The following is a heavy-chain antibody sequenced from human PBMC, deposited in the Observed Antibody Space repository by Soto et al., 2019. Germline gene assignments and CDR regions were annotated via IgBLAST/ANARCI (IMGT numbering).Heavy chain of an antibody. CDR2: ISAYHGIA. J-gene: IGHJ4*02. CDR3: ASQVGATTPFDY. Sequence: ASVKVSCKASGGTFSSYTISWVRQAPGQGLEWMGWISAYHGIANYAQKLQGRVTMTTDTSTSTAYMELRSLRSDDTAVYYCASQVGATTPFDYWGQGTLVTVSP. V-gene: IGHV1-18*01. D-gene: IGHD1-26*01. CDR1: GGTFSSYT.